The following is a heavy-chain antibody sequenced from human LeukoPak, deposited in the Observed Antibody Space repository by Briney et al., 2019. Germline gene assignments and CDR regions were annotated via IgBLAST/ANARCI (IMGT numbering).Heavy chain of an antibody. CDR2: MNPNSGNT. CDR3: ARVSGGSYSRDERGFDY. J-gene: IGHJ4*02. D-gene: IGHD2-15*01. CDR1: GYTFTSYD. Sequence: ASVKVSCKASGYTFTSYDINWVRQATGQGLEWMGWMNPNSGNTGYAQKFQGRVTMTRNTSISTAYMELSSLRSDDTAVYYCARVSGGSYSRDERGFDYWGQGTLVTVSS. V-gene: IGHV1-8*01.